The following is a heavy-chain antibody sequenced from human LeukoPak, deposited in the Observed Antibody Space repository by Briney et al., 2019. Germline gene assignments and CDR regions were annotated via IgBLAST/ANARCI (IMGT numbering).Heavy chain of an antibody. J-gene: IGHJ5*02. V-gene: IGHV4-34*01. CDR2: INHSGST. D-gene: IGHD3-10*01. Sequence: TSSETLSLTCAVYGGSFSGYYWSWIRQPPGKGLEWIGEINHSGSTNYNPSLKSRVTISVDTSKNQFSLKLSSVTAADTAVYYCARAKHQAYYYGSGSYGRKQNWCDPWGQGTLVTVSS. CDR1: GGSFSGYY. CDR3: ARAKHQAYYYGSGSYGRKQNWCDP.